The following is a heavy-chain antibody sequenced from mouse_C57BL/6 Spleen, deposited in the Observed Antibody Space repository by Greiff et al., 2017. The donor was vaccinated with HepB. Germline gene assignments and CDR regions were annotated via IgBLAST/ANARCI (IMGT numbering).Heavy chain of an antibody. CDR2: ISSGSSTI. CDR3: ARTGGSSVYYAMDY. J-gene: IGHJ4*01. Sequence: EVQGVESGGGLVKPGGSLKLSCAASGFTFSDYGMHWVRQAPEKGLEWVAYISSGSSTIYYADTVKGRFTISRDNAKNTLFLQMTSLRSEDTAMYYCARTGGSSVYYAMDYWGQGTSVTVSS. V-gene: IGHV5-17*01. CDR1: GFTFSDYG. D-gene: IGHD1-1*01.